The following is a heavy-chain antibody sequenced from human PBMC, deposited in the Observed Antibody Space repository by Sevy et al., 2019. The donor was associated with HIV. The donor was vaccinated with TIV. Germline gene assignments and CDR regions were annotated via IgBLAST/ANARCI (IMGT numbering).Heavy chain of an antibody. V-gene: IGHV3-21*01. J-gene: IGHJ3*02. Sequence: GGSLRLSCAASGFTFSSYSMNWVRQAPGKGLEWVSSISSSSSYIYYADSVKGRFTISRDNAKNSLYLQMNSLRAEVTAVYYCARDAALSNYYDSSGYPNAFDIWGQGTMVTVSS. D-gene: IGHD3-22*01. CDR1: GFTFSSYS. CDR3: ARDAALSNYYDSSGYPNAFDI. CDR2: ISSSSSYI.